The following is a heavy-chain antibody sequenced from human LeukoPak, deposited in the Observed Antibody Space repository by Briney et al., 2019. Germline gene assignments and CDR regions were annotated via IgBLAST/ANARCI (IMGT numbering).Heavy chain of an antibody. CDR1: GGSISSSNYY. V-gene: IGHV4-39*07. Sequence: SETLSLTCTVSGGSISSSNYYWGWIRQPPGKGLEWIGSIYYSGSTYYSPSLKSRVTISVDTSKNQFSLKLSSVTAADTAVYYCATGGTVTTYYFDYWGQGTLVTVSS. CDR3: ATGGTVTTYYFDY. CDR2: IYYSGST. J-gene: IGHJ4*02. D-gene: IGHD4-17*01.